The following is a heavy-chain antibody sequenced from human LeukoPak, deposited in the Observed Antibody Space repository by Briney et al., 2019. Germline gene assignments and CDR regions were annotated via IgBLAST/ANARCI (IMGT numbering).Heavy chain of an antibody. CDR1: GGSFSGYY. J-gene: IGHJ4*02. CDR3: ARYSAMVRGVISSPGFDY. D-gene: IGHD3-10*01. V-gene: IGHV4-34*01. Sequence: SETLSLTCAVYGGSFSGYYWSWIRQPPGKGLEWIGEINHSGSTNYNPSLKSRVTISVDTSKNQFSLKLSSVTAADTAVYYCARYSAMVRGVISSPGFDYWGQGTLVTVSS. CDR2: INHSGST.